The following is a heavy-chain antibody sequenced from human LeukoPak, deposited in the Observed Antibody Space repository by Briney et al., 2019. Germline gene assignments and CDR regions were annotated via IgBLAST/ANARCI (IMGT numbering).Heavy chain of an antibody. Sequence: ASVKVSCKSSGFTLTSYDINWVRQAPGQGLEWIGWMNPNSGNTGYEQKFQGRVTFTRNTAISTAYMELHNLISDDTAVYYCARECADTSCPFDFWGQGTLLTVSS. CDR3: ARECADTSCPFDF. V-gene: IGHV1-8*01. CDR1: GFTLTSYD. CDR2: MNPNSGNT. D-gene: IGHD2-2*01. J-gene: IGHJ4*02.